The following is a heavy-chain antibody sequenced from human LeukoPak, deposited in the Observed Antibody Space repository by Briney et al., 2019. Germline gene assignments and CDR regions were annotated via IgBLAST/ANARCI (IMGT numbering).Heavy chain of an antibody. J-gene: IGHJ6*03. CDR2: IIPIFGTA. CDR3: ARGAVLRYFDWLLRSYYYYYMDV. CDR1: GGTFSSYA. V-gene: IGHV1-69*13. Sequence: SVKVSCKASGGTFSSYAISWVRQAPGQGLEWMGGIIPIFGTANYAQKFQGRVTITADESTSTAYMELSSLRSEDTAVYYCARGAVLRYFDWLLRSYYYYYMDVWGKGTTVTISS. D-gene: IGHD3-9*01.